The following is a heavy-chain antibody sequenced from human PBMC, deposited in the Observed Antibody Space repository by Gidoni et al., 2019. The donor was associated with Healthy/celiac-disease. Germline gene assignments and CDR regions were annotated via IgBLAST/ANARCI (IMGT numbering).Heavy chain of an antibody. J-gene: IGHJ5*02. CDR2: IYYSGST. CDR1: GGSIRSGGYY. Sequence: QVQLQESGPGLVKPSQTLSLTCTVSGGSIRSGGYYWSWIRQHPGKGLEWIGYIYYSGSTYYNPSLKSRVTISVDTSKNQFSLKLSSVTAADTAVYYCARARYSQTKGFDPWGQGTLVTVSS. D-gene: IGHD3-16*02. CDR3: ARARYSQTKGFDP. V-gene: IGHV4-31*03.